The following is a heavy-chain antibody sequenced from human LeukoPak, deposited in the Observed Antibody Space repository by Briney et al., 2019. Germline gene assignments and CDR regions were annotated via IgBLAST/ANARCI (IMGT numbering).Heavy chain of an antibody. CDR1: GYTFTSYY. Sequence: ASVKVSCKASGYTFTSYYMHWVRQAPGQGLEWMGLINPTGGSTGYAQKFQARVTMTRDTSISTAYMELSRLTSDDTAVYYCARGPLYYYYYYMDVWGKGTTVTVSS. V-gene: IGHV1-2*06. CDR3: ARGPLYYYYYYMDV. J-gene: IGHJ6*03. CDR2: INPTGGST.